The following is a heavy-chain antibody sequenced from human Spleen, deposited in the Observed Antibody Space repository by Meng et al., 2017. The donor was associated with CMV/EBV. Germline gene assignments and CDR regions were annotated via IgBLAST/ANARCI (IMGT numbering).Heavy chain of an antibody. CDR3: ARGLGRCLVAHYYYYYGMDV. CDR2: VIPHSGGT. V-gene: IGHV1-2*02. D-gene: IGHD6-19*01. Sequence: TGYYMHWVLRAPRRARQWMGWVIPHSGGTNYAQKFPRRVAMTRDTSISTAYMELSRLRSDDTAAYYCARGLGRCLVAHYYYYYGMDVWGQGTTVTVSS. CDR1: TGYY. J-gene: IGHJ6*02.